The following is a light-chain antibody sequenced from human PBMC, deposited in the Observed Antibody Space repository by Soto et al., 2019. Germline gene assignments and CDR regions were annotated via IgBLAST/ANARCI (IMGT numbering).Light chain of an antibody. CDR2: AAS. CDR3: RFFDSDSRFTSCTARLT. J-gene: IGKJ3*01. V-gene: IGKV1-27*01. Sequence: DIQMTQSPSSLSASIGDTVTITCRASQDIATYLAWYQQRPGKAPKLLIYAASTLESGVPSRFRGGGSGTDFSLSISGPQLEDVASHHCRFFDSDSRFTSCTARLTFGPGTQADLK. CDR1: QDIATY.